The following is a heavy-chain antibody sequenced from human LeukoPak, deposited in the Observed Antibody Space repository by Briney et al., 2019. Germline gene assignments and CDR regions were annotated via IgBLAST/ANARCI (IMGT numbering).Heavy chain of an antibody. CDR3: ARGGRYSSGWSRFDY. D-gene: IGHD6-19*01. J-gene: IGHJ4*02. Sequence: GASVKVSCKASGYTFTTYDITWVRQAPGQGLEWMGCITTYTGNTNYAEKLQGRVTMTTDTSTGTAYMELRSLKSDDTAVYYCARGGRYSSGWSRFDYWGQGTLVTVSS. V-gene: IGHV1-18*01. CDR1: GYTFTTYD. CDR2: ITTYTGNT.